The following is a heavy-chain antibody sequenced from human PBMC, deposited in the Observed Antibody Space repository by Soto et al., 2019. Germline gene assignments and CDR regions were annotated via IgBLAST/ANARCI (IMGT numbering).Heavy chain of an antibody. CDR2: IYYSGST. Sequence: SETLSLTCTVSGGSISSSSYYWGWIRQPPGKGLEWIGSIYYSGSTYYNPSLKSRVTISVDTSKNQFSLKLSSVTAADTAVYYCARAFAGFGAYWYFDLWGRGTLVTVSS. D-gene: IGHD3-16*01. V-gene: IGHV4-39*07. J-gene: IGHJ2*01. CDR1: GGSISSSSYY. CDR3: ARAFAGFGAYWYFDL.